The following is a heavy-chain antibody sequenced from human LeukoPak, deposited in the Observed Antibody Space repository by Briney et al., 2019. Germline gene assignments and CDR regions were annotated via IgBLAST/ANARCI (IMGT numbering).Heavy chain of an antibody. CDR3: ARWYRLARGPPHILTGLSPHWYFDL. CDR2: IYYSGST. CDR1: GGSISSGDYY. Sequence: PSETLSLTCTVSGGSISSGDYYWSWIRQPPGKGLEWIGYIYYSGSTYYNPSLKSRVTISVDTSKNQFSLKLSPVTAADTAVYYCARWYRLARGPPHILTGLSPHWYFDLWGRGTLVTVSS. J-gene: IGHJ2*01. V-gene: IGHV4-30-4*08. D-gene: IGHD3-9*01.